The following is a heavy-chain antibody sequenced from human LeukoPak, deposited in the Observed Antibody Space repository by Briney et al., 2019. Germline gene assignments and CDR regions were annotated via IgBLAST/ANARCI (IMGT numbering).Heavy chain of an antibody. CDR2: FDPEDGET. J-gene: IGHJ6*02. CDR3: ATDPGETVPAAKGPRGDYCYGMDV. D-gene: IGHD2-2*01. Sequence: ASVKVSCKVSGYTLTELSMHWVRQAPGKGLEWMGGFDPEDGETIYAQKFQGRVTMTEDTSTDTAYMELNSLRSDATAVYYCATDPGETVPAAKGPRGDYCYGMDVWGQGTTVTVSS. CDR1: GYTLTELS. V-gene: IGHV1-24*01.